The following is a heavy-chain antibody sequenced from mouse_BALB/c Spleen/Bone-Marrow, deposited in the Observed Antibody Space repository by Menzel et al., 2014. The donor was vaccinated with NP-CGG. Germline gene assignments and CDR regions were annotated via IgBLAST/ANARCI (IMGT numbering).Heavy chain of an antibody. V-gene: IGHV1-7*01. J-gene: IGHJ2*01. Sequence: VQLQQSGAELAKPGASVKMSCKASGYTFTTYWMQWIKQRPGQGLEWIGYINPSTGYTEYNQKFKDKATLTADKSSSTAYMQLSSLTSEDSAVYYCARRGYYGTNYDFDFWGQGTTLTVSS. CDR3: ARRGYYGTNYDFDF. CDR2: INPSTGYT. D-gene: IGHD1-1*01. CDR1: GYTFTTYW.